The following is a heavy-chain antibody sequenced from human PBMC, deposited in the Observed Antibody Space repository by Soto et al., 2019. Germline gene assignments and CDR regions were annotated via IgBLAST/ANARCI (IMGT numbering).Heavy chain of an antibody. Sequence: GGSLRLSCAASGFTFSSYWMSWVRQAPGKGLEWVANIKQDGSEKYYVDSVKGRFTISRDNAKNSLYLQMNSLRAEDTAVYYCAREGSSSPLDYWGQGTLGTVSA. CDR1: GFTFSSYW. J-gene: IGHJ4*02. CDR3: AREGSSSPLDY. V-gene: IGHV3-7*01. CDR2: IKQDGSEK. D-gene: IGHD6-6*01.